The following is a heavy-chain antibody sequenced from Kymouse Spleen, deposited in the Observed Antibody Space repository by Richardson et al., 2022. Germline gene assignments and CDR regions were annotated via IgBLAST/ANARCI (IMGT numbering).Heavy chain of an antibody. Sequence: QVQLQQSGPGLVKPSQTLSLTCAISGDSVSSNSAAWNWIRQSPSRGLEWLGRTYYRSKWYNDYAVSVKSRITINPDTSKNQFSLQLNSVTPEDTAVYYCARGVLWFGESLYNWFDPWGQGTLVTVSS. CDR3: ARGVLWFGESLYNWFDP. J-gene: IGHJ5*02. CDR1: GDSVSSNSAA. V-gene: IGHV6-1*01. D-gene: IGHD3-10*01. CDR2: TYYRSKWYN.